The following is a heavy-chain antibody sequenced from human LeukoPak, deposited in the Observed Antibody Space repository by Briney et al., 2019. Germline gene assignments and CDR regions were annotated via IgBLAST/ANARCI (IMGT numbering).Heavy chain of an antibody. V-gene: IGHV3-30*02. CDR1: GFTFSSYG. CDR3: AKDPDDFWSGLLVNKPDLSNY. Sequence: GGSLRLSCAASGFTFSSYGMHWVRQAPGKGLEGVAFIRYDGSNKYYADSVKGRFTISRDNSKNTLYLQMNSLRAEDTAVYYCAKDPDDFWSGLLVNKPDLSNYWGQGTLVTVSS. J-gene: IGHJ4*02. D-gene: IGHD3-3*01. CDR2: IRYDGSNK.